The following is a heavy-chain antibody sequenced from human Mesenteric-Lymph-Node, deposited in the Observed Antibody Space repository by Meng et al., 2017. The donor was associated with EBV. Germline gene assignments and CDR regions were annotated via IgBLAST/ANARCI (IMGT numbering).Heavy chain of an antibody. J-gene: IGHJ4*02. CDR3: ARGRIFGVVID. Sequence: QGPLQQWGAGLLKPSETLSLTCAVYGGSFSGYHWSWIRQPPGKGLEWIGEINHTGSTNYNPSLKSRVTISVDTSKNQFSLKVSSVTAADTAVYYCARGRIFGVVIDWGQGTLVTVSS. CDR2: INHTGST. V-gene: IGHV4-34*02. CDR1: GGSFSGYH. D-gene: IGHD3-3*01.